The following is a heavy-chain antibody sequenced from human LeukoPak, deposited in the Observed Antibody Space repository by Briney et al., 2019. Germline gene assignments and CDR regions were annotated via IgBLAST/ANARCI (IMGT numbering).Heavy chain of an antibody. V-gene: IGHV3-33*06. CDR1: GFTFSSYG. CDR3: AKAVLEYDSSGYFDY. J-gene: IGHJ4*02. Sequence: GRSLRVSCAASGFTFSSYGMHWVRQAPGKGLEWVAVIWYDGSNKYYADSVKGRFTISRDNSKNTLYLQMNSLRAEDTAVYYCAKAVLEYDSSGYFDYWGQGTLVTVSS. D-gene: IGHD3-22*01. CDR2: IWYDGSNK.